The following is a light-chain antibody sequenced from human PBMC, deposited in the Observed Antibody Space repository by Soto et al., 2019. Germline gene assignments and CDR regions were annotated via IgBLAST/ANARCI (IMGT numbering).Light chain of an antibody. CDR2: AAS. V-gene: IGKV1-27*01. CDR3: QKYHSAPFT. CDR1: QAISTS. Sequence: DIQMTQSPSSLSASVGDRVTITCRASQAISTSLAWYQQKPGKVPKVLIYAASTLQSGVPSRFSGSGSGTDFTLTITSLQPEDVATYFCQKYHSAPFTFGPGTKLDIK. J-gene: IGKJ3*01.